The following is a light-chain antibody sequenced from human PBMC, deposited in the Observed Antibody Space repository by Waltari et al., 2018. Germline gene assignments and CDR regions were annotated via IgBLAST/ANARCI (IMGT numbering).Light chain of an antibody. CDR3: HSLNSVGNGYV. J-gene: IGLJ1*01. Sequence: SNELTQPPSVSVSPGQTARITCSGDALPTKYASWYQQKSGQAPVLVIYEHITRPSGIPERFSGSSSGTVATLTISGAQVEDEADYYCHSLNSVGNGYVFGTGTKFTVL. V-gene: IGLV3-10*01. CDR2: EHI. CDR1: ALPTKY.